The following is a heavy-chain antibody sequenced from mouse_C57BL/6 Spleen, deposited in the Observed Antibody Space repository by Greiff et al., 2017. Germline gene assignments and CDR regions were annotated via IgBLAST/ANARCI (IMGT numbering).Heavy chain of an antibody. D-gene: IGHD1-1*01. Sequence: VHLVESGAELVRPGTSVKVSCKASGYAFTNYLLAWVKQRPGQGLEGIGVINPGSGGTNYNEKFKGKATLTADKSSSTAYMQLSSLTSEDSAVYFCARDYYGSSYAMDYWGQGTSVTVSS. J-gene: IGHJ4*01. CDR3: ARDYYGSSYAMDY. V-gene: IGHV1-54*01. CDR1: GYAFTNYL. CDR2: INPGSGGT.